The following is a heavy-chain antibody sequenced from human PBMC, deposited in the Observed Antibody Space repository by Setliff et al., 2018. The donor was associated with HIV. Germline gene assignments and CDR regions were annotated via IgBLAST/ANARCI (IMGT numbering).Heavy chain of an antibody. CDR3: ARRGEDCSRTSCYAFDV. Sequence: PSETLSLTCTVSGGSISSDVYYWGWIRQPPGKALEWIGAIHYTGSTHYNMSLTSRVTMSVDTSKNQFSLGLNSVTAADTAVYYCARRGEDCSRTSCYAFDVWGQGAMVTVS. V-gene: IGHV4-39*01. CDR1: GGSISSDVYY. D-gene: IGHD2-2*01. J-gene: IGHJ3*01. CDR2: IHYTGST.